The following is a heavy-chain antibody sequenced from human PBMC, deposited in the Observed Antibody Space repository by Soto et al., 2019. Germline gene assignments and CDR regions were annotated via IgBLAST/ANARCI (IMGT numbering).Heavy chain of an antibody. J-gene: IGHJ6*02. V-gene: IGHV3-23*01. CDR2: ISGSGDYT. CDR1: GFTFSSYA. D-gene: IGHD6-19*01. CDR3: AKGLAVAGPYYYGMDV. Sequence: EVQLLESGGGLVQPGGSLRLSCAASGFTFSSYAMTWVRQAPGKGLEWVSSISGSGDYTYYADSVKGRFTISRDNSKNTLYLQMNSLRADDTAVYYCAKGLAVAGPYYYGMDVWGQGTTVTVSS.